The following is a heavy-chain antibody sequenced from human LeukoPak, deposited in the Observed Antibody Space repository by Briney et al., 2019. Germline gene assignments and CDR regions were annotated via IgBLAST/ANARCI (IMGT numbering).Heavy chain of an antibody. CDR3: ARDQGIFDY. CDR1: GFTFRSYG. V-gene: IGHV3-33*01. CDR2: IWYDGSNK. J-gene: IGHJ4*02. Sequence: HPGGSLRLSCEASGFTFRSYGMHWVRQAPGKGLEWVANIWYDGSNKYYADSVKGRFTISRDNAKNSLYLQMNSLRDEDSAVYYCARDQGIFDYWGQGTLVTVSS.